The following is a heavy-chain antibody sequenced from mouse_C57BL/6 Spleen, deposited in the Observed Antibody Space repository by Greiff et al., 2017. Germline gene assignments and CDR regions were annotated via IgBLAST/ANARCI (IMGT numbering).Heavy chain of an antibody. J-gene: IGHJ2*01. D-gene: IGHD1-1*01. V-gene: IGHV1-19*01. Sequence: VQLQQSGPVLVKPGASVKMSCKASGYTFTDYYMNWVKQSHGKSLEWIGVINPYNGGTSYNQKFKGKATLTVDKSSSTAYMELNSLTSEDSAVYYCARRGTTVVPDYWGQGTTLTVSS. CDR3: ARRGTTVVPDY. CDR2: INPYNGGT. CDR1: GYTFTDYY.